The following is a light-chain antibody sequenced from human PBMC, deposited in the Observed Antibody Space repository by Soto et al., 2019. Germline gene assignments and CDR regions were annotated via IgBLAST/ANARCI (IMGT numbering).Light chain of an antibody. CDR1: QSLRSSY. J-gene: IGKJ2*01. V-gene: IGKV3-20*01. Sequence: DIVLTQSPVTLSLSPGERATLSCRASQSLRSSYLAWYQQKPDQAPRLLMYGASNRATGFPDRFSGSRSGTAFTLTISRLEPEDFAVYYCHCQQFDNSPLYTFGQGTKLEIK. CDR2: GAS. CDR3: QQFDNSPLYT.